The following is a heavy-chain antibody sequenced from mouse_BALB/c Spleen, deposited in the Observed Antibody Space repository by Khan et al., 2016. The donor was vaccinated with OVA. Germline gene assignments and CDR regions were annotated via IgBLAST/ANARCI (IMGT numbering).Heavy chain of an antibody. Sequence: QVQLQQSGAELARPGASVKLSCKASGYTFSDYYINWVKQRTGQGLEWIGEISPGSGDTYYNEKFKGKATLTADKSSSTAYMQLSSLTAEASAVYCCARRNYCGYTVAYWGQGTLVTVSA. CDR1: GYTFSDYY. CDR3: ARRNYCGYTVAY. J-gene: IGHJ3*01. D-gene: IGHD1-2*01. V-gene: IGHV1-77*01. CDR2: ISPGSGDT.